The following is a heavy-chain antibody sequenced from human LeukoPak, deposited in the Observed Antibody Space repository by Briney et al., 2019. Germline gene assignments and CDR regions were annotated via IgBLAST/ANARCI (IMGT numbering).Heavy chain of an antibody. J-gene: IGHJ5*02. CDR3: ARLNYYGSGTYYWFDP. CDR1: GGSISSGGYY. D-gene: IGHD3-10*01. Sequence: SETLSLTCTVSGGSISSGGYYWSWIRQHPGKGLEWIGYIYYSGSTYYNPSLKSRVTISVDTSKNQFSLKLSSVTAADTAVYYCARLNYYGSGTYYWFDPWGQGTLVTVSS. CDR2: IYYSGST. V-gene: IGHV4-31*03.